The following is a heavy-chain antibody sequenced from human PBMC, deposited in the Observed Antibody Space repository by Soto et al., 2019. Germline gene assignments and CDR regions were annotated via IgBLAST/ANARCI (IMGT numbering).Heavy chain of an antibody. CDR1: GDSIGNFY. V-gene: IGHV4-4*07. D-gene: IGHD2-8*01. CDR3: ARGMGRYFDL. CDR2: LSASGRT. J-gene: IGHJ2*01. Sequence: PSETLSLTCAISGDSIGNFYWSWIRQPAGKGLESLGRLSASGRTNYSPSLQSRVTMSLDRSKNRFPLRLTSVSAADTAVYFCARGMGRYFDLWGRGTLVTVSS.